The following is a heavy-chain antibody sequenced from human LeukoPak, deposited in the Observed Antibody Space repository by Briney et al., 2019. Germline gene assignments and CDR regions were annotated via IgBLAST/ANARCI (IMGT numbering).Heavy chain of an antibody. CDR1: GYSISNGYY. J-gene: IGHJ4*02. D-gene: IGHD2-15*01. V-gene: IGHV4-38-2*02. Sequence: SETLSLTCTVSGYSISNGYYWGWIRQPPGKGLEWIGSIYHSGSTYYNPSLKSRVTISVDTSKNQFPLKLSSVTAADTALYYCAREGLDCSGGSCYSLWGQGTLVTVSS. CDR3: AREGLDCSGGSCYSL. CDR2: IYHSGST.